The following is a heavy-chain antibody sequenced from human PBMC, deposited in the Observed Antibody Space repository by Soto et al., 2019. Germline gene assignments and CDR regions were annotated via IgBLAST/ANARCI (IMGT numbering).Heavy chain of an antibody. CDR1: GGSISSGGYY. D-gene: IGHD2-8*01. V-gene: IGHV4-31*03. Sequence: SETLSLTCTVSGGSISSGGYYWSWIRQHPGKGLEWIGYIYYSGSTYYNPSLKSRVTISVDTSKNQFSLKLSSVTAADTAVYYCARVRENGVCCHPPSEFDPWGQGTLVTVPQ. J-gene: IGHJ5*02. CDR2: IYYSGST. CDR3: ARVRENGVCCHPPSEFDP.